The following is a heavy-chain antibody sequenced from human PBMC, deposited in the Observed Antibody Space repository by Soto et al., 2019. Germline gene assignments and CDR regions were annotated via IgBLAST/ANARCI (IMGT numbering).Heavy chain of an antibody. CDR3: ARGNWNDGGGRHFDY. J-gene: IGHJ4*02. Sequence: QVQLVQSGAEVKKPGASVKVSCKASGYTFTSYYMHWVRQAPGQGLEWMGIINPSGGSTSYAQKFQGRVTMTRDTSTSTVYMELSSLRSEDTAVYYCARGNWNDGGGRHFDYWGQGTLVTVSS. V-gene: IGHV1-46*01. D-gene: IGHD1-1*01. CDR2: INPSGGST. CDR1: GYTFTSYY.